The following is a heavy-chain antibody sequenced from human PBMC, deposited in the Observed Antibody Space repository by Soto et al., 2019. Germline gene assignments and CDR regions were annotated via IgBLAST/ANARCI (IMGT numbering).Heavy chain of an antibody. J-gene: IGHJ4*02. CDR1: GYSFTSYG. CDR3: ARDVPTTVATGGADY. D-gene: IGHD4-17*01. CDR2: ISAYNGDT. V-gene: IGHV1-18*01. Sequence: ASVKVSCKASGYSFTSYGISWVRQAPGQGLEWMGWISAYNGDTNIAQKFQGRVTMTSDAPTSTAYMELRSLRSDDTAVYYCARDVPTTVATGGADYWGQGTLVTVSS.